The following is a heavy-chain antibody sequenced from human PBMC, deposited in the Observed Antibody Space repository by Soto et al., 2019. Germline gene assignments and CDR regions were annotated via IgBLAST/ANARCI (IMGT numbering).Heavy chain of an antibody. CDR1: GDSISSSKW. CDR3: ARDLWGYCGTDCYPLDV. Sequence: SETLSLTCAVSGDSISSSKWWSWVRQPPGKGMEWIGEIYHSGSTNYNPSLKNRVIISVDTSKNKLSLKLNSVTAADTAVYYCARDLWGYCGTDCYPLDVWGQGTTVT. J-gene: IGHJ6*02. V-gene: IGHV4-4*02. CDR2: IYHSGST. D-gene: IGHD2-21*02.